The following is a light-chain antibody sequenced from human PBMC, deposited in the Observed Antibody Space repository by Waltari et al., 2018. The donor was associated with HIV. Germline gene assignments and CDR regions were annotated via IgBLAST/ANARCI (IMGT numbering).Light chain of an antibody. J-gene: IGKJ4*01. CDR1: QGITDY. CDR2: CAS. CDR3: QKYNTVPLT. V-gene: IGKV1-27*01. Sequence: DIQITQSPSFLSASVGDSVPLTCRASQGITDYLAWYQQKPGKVPKLLIYCASTWQSGVPSRFSGRGSGTHFTLTIGSLQPEDVATYYCQKYNTVPLTFGGGTKVEIK.